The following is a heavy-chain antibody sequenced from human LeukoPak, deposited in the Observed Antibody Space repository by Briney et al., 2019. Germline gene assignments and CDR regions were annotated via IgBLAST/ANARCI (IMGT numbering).Heavy chain of an antibody. CDR3: AREGYSGTFDY. D-gene: IGHD1-26*01. J-gene: IGHJ4*02. CDR1: GGSISSYY. CDR2: IYYTGST. V-gene: IGHV4-59*01. Sequence: NPSETLSLTCTVPGGSISSYYWSWIRQPPGKGLEWIGYIYYTGSTDYNPSLKSRVTISVDTSKNQFSLKLSSVTAADTAVYYCAREGYSGTFDYWGQGTLVTVSS.